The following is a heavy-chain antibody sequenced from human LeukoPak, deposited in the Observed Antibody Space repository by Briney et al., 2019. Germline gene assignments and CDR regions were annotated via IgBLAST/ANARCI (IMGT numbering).Heavy chain of an antibody. Sequence: GGSLRLSCAASGFTFSSFWMSWVRQAPGKGLEWVANIKQDGSEKYYVDSVKGRFSISRDNAKNSMYLQMNSLRAEDTAVYYCARGSPYNGGSAEYFQHWGQGTLVTVSS. J-gene: IGHJ1*01. CDR1: GFTFSSFW. V-gene: IGHV3-7*03. CDR2: IKQDGSEK. CDR3: ARGSPYNGGSAEYFQH. D-gene: IGHD1-14*01.